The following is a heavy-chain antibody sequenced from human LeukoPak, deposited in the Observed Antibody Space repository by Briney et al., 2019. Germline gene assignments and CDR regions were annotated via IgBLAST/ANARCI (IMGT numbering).Heavy chain of an antibody. CDR2: VNPSGGST. CDR1: GYTFTSYY. D-gene: IGHD1-26*01. V-gene: IGHV1-46*01. Sequence: GASVKVSCMASGYTFTSYYMHWVRQAPGQGLEWMGIVNPSGGSTSYAQKFQGRVTMTRDTSTSTVYMELSSLRSEDTAVYYCARDLVGAPPGFDYWGQGTLVTVSS. J-gene: IGHJ4*02. CDR3: ARDLVGAPPGFDY.